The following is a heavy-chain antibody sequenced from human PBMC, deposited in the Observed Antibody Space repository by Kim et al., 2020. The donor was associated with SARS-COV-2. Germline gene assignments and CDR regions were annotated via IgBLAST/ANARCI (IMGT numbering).Heavy chain of an antibody. D-gene: IGHD3-22*01. V-gene: IGHV4-39*07. Sequence: RVTISVDTSKNQFSLKLSSVTAADTAVYYCARLHYYDSSGYYYVGMGFDYWGQGTLVTVSS. CDR3: ARLHYYDSSGYYYVGMGFDY. J-gene: IGHJ4*02.